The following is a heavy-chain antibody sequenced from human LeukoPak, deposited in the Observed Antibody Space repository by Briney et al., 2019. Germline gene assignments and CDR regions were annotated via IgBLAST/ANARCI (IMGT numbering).Heavy chain of an antibody. Sequence: PSETLSLTCAVYGGSFSGYYWSWIRQPPGKGLEWIGEINHSGSTNYNPSLKSRVTISVDTSKNQFSLKLNSVTAADTAVYYCARADYDILTGYPTHPFDYWGQGTLVTVSS. J-gene: IGHJ4*02. CDR3: ARADYDILTGYPTHPFDY. CDR1: GGSFSGYY. V-gene: IGHV4-34*01. D-gene: IGHD3-9*01. CDR2: INHSGST.